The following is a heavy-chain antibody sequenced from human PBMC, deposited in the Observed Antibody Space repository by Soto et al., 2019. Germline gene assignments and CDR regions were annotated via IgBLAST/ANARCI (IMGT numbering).Heavy chain of an antibody. Sequence: SETLSLTCTVSGGSISSSSYYWGWIRQPPGKWLEWIGSIYYSGSTYYNPSLKSRVTISVDTSKNQFSLKLSSVTAADTAVYYCARIWFGELLRYYYMAVWGKGTTVTVSS. D-gene: IGHD3-10*01. CDR1: GGSISSSSYY. J-gene: IGHJ6*03. V-gene: IGHV4-39*01. CDR2: IYYSGST. CDR3: ARIWFGELLRYYYMAV.